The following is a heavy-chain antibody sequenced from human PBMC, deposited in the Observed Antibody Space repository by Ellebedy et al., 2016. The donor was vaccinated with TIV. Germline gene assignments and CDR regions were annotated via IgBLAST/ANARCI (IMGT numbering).Heavy chain of an antibody. CDR1: GGSISSYY. V-gene: IGHV4-59*12. CDR2: IYYSGST. Sequence: SETLSLTCTVSGGSISSYYWSWIRQPPGKGLEWIGYIYYSGSTNYNPSLKSRVTISVDTSKNQFSLKLSSVTAADTAVYYCARGYYMDVWGKGTTVTVSS. CDR3: ARGYYMDV. J-gene: IGHJ6*03.